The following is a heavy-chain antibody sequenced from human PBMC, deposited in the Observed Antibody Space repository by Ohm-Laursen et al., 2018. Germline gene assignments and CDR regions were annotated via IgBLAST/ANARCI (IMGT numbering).Heavy chain of an antibody. V-gene: IGHV1-8*02. CDR2: MNPNSGNT. Sequence: ASVKVSCKASGYTFTSYGISWVRQAPGQGLEWMGWMNPNSGNTGYAQKFQGRVTMTRNTSISTAYMELSSLRSEDTAVYYCAGGRNSSQNDYWGRGTLVTVSS. CDR3: AGGRNSSQNDY. CDR1: GYTFTSYG. J-gene: IGHJ4*02. D-gene: IGHD6-19*01.